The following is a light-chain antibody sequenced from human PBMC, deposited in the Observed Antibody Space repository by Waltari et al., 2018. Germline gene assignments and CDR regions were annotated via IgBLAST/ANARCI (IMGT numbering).Light chain of an antibody. J-gene: IGLJ1*01. V-gene: IGLV2-14*03. Sequence: QSALTQPASVSGSPGQSITISCTGARSDIGGDIVDPLLSWSQQNNYVYWYQQHPGKAPKLLIFDVNKRPSGVSDRFSGSKSGNTASLTISGLQAEDEAEYYCSSFTSSLTFVFGSGTKVTVL. CDR1: RSDIGGDIVDPLLSWSQQNNY. CDR2: DVN. CDR3: SSFTSSLTFV.